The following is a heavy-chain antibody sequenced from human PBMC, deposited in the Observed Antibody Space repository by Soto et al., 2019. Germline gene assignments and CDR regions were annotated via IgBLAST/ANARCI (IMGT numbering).Heavy chain of an antibody. CDR2: ISSSGSTI. CDR1: GFTYSDYY. CDR3: ASSNRVAARPLLYFDY. D-gene: IGHD6-6*01. Sequence: GVSVRLSFASAGFTYSDYYMSLICQAQGKGLEWVSYISSSGSTIYYADSVKGRFTISRDNAKNSLYLQMNSLRAEDTAVYYCASSNRVAARPLLYFDYWGQGTLVTVSS. V-gene: IGHV3-11*01. J-gene: IGHJ4*02.